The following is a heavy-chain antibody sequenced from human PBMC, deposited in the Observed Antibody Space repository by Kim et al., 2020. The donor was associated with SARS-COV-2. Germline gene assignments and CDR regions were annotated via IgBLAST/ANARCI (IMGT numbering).Heavy chain of an antibody. D-gene: IGHD3-22*01. CDR2: INLDGNEK. Sequence: GGSLRLSCAVSGFTFSSYWMSWVRQAPGKGLEWVANINLDGNEKYYVDSVKGRFTISRDNAKNSLYLQMNSLRAEDTAVYYCASPPDSSGYYPYYFDYWGQGTLVTVSS. V-gene: IGHV3-7*01. J-gene: IGHJ4*02. CDR1: GFTFSSYW. CDR3: ASPPDSSGYYPYYFDY.